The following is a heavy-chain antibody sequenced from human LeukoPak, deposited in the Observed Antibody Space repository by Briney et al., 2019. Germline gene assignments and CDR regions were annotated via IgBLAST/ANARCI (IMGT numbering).Heavy chain of an antibody. CDR2: ISYDGSNK. CDR1: GFTFSSYG. Sequence: PGRSLRLSCAASGFTFSSYGMHWVRQAPGEGLEWVAVISYDGSNKYYADSVKGRFTISRDNSKNTLYLQMNSLRAEDTAVYYSAKLGITVVQGVIPEDYWGQGTLVTVSS. CDR3: AKLGITVVQGVIPEDY. J-gene: IGHJ4*02. V-gene: IGHV3-30*18. D-gene: IGHD3-10*01.